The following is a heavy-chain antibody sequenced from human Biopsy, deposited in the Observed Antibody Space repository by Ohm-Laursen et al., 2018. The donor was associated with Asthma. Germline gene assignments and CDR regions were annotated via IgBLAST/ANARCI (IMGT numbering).Heavy chain of an antibody. J-gene: IGHJ1*01. CDR2: IKHDGTEK. CDR1: GFTFGDYW. D-gene: IGHD3-3*02. Sequence: GSLRLSCAASGFTFGDYWMSWVRQVPGKGLVWVANIKHDGTEKNHVDSLKGRFTISRDNAKNSLYLQMNSLRAEDTAVYYCARTFHFWSPYHAEHYQLWGQGTLVTVPS. CDR3: ARTFHFWSPYHAEHYQL. V-gene: IGHV3-7*01.